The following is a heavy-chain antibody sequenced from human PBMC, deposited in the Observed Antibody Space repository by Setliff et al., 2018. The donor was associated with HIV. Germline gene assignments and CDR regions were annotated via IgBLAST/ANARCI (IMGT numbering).Heavy chain of an antibody. CDR2: ISSSSSYI. CDR3: ARYNWNPLGYRFDS. D-gene: IGHD1-20*01. Sequence: GSLRLSCAASGFTFSSYSMNWVRQAPGKGLEWVSSISSSSSYIYYADSVKGRFTISRDNAKNSLYLQMNSLRAEDTAVYYCARYNWNPLGYRFDSWGQGTLVTVSS. V-gene: IGHV3-21*04. J-gene: IGHJ4*02. CDR1: GFTFSSYS.